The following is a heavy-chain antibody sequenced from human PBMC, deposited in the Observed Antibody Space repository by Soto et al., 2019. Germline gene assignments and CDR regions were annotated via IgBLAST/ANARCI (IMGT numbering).Heavy chain of an antibody. J-gene: IGHJ4*02. Sequence: WETPSLIFTVSGSSVSNLSYYWICIRQPPGTGLEWIGEINHSGSTNYNPSLKSRVTISVDTSKNQFSLKLSSVTAADTAVYYCASGPVGAAAGGGYWGQGTLVTVSP. CDR2: INHSGST. CDR3: ASGPVGAAAGGGY. V-gene: IGHV4-34*01. D-gene: IGHD6-13*01. CDR1: GSSVSNLSYY.